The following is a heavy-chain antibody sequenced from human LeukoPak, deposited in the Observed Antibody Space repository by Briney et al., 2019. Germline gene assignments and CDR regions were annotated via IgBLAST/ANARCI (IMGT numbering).Heavy chain of an antibody. CDR1: GGSMSSYY. J-gene: IGHJ6*03. CDR2: IYYSGTT. D-gene: IGHD3/OR15-3a*01. Sequence: SETLSLTCTVAGGSMSSYYWSWIRQPPGKGLEWIGYIYYSGTTNYNPSLKSRVTISADTSKNQSSLKLSSVTAADTAVYYCARDQGWTGSGGNYMDVWGKGTTVTVSS. V-gene: IGHV4-59*01. CDR3: ARDQGWTGSGGNYMDV.